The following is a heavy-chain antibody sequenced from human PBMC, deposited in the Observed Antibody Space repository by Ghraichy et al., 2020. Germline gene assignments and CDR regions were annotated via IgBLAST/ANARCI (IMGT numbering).Heavy chain of an antibody. Sequence: GESLNISCAASGFTFSDCGMPWVRQAPGKGLEWVAVISNDGNDKYYVDSVEGRFTISRDNSNNTLYLQMNSLRTEDTAVYYCAKAVRGGSYYHTGVTFDYWGQGTLVTVSP. J-gene: IGHJ4*02. D-gene: IGHD1-26*01. CDR3: AKAVRGGSYYHTGVTFDY. V-gene: IGHV3-30*18. CDR1: GFTFSDCG. CDR2: ISNDGNDK.